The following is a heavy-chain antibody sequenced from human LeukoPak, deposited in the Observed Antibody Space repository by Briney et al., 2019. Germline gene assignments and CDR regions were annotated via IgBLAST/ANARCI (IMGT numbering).Heavy chain of an antibody. CDR2: IYPGDSET. J-gene: IGHJ4*02. V-gene: IGHV5-51*01. CDR3: ARPNRGALFDY. Sequence: GESLKISCQASGYSFTSYWIGWVRQMPGKGLEWMGIIYPGDSETKSTPPFQGQVTISADKSINTAYLQWSSLKAPDTAIYYCARPNRGALFDYWGQGTLVTVSS. CDR1: GYSFTSYW. D-gene: IGHD1-14*01.